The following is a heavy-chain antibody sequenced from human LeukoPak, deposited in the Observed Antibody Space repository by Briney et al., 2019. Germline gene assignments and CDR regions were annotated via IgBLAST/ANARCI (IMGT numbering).Heavy chain of an antibody. CDR2: IYHSGST. D-gene: IGHD3-3*01. J-gene: IGHJ4*02. Sequence: PSETLSLTCAVSGYFISSGYYWGWIRQPPGKGLEWIGSIYHSGSTYYNPSLKSRVTISVDTSKNQFSLKLSSVTAADTAVYYCARRPLVDFWSGYYTLFDYWGQGTLVTVSS. V-gene: IGHV4-38-2*01. CDR3: ARRPLVDFWSGYYTLFDY. CDR1: GYFISSGYY.